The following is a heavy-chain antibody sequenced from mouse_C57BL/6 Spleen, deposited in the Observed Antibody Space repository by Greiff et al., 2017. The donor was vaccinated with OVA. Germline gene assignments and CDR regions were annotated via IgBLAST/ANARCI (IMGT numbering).Heavy chain of an antibody. D-gene: IGHD2-4*01. CDR3: ARDDYDGAMEY. CDR1: GYAFSSSW. CDR2: IYPGDGDT. J-gene: IGHJ4*01. V-gene: IGHV1-82*01. Sequence: QVQLQQSGPELVKPGASVKISCKASGYAFSSSWMNWVKQRPGKGLEWIGRIYPGDGDTNYNGKFKGKATLTADKSSSTAYMQLSSLTSEDSAVYLCARDDYDGAMEYWGQGTSVTVSS.